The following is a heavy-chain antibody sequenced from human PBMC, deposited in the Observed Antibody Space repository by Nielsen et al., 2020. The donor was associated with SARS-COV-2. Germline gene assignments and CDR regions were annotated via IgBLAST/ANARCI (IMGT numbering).Heavy chain of an antibody. CDR1: GGTLSSYA. CDR3: ARATDYYYGMDV. CDR2: IIPILGIV. J-gene: IGHJ6*02. Sequence: SVKVSCKASGGTLSSYAFSWVRQAPGQGLEWMGRIIPILGIVNYAQKLQGRVTITADKFTSTAYMELSSLRSEDTAVYYCARATDYYYGMDVWGQGTTVTVSS. V-gene: IGHV1-69*04.